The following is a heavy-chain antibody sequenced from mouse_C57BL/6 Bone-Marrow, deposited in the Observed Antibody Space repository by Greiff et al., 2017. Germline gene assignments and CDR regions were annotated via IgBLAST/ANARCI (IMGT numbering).Heavy chain of an antibody. D-gene: IGHD4-1*01. CDR3: ARSRTGTSDY. Sequence: DVKLVESGGGLVQPGGSLSLSCAASGFTFTDYYMSWVRQPPGKALEWLGFIRNKANGYTTEYSASVKGRFTISRDNSQSILYLQRNALRAEDSATYYCARSRTGTSDYWGQGTTLTVSS. J-gene: IGHJ2*01. V-gene: IGHV7-3*01. CDR2: IRNKANGYTT. CDR1: GFTFTDYY.